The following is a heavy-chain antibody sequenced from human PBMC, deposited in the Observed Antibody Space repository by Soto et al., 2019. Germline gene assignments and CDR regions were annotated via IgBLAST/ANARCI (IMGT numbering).Heavy chain of an antibody. Sequence: ASVKLSCKASGYTFTSYAMHLVRQAPGQRLEWMGWINAGNGNTNYAQKLQGRVTMTTDTSTSTAYMELRSLRSDDTAVYYCARWGIAAAGHNWFDPWGQGTLVTVSS. D-gene: IGHD6-13*01. CDR3: ARWGIAAAGHNWFDP. CDR1: GYTFTSYA. V-gene: IGHV1-3*01. J-gene: IGHJ5*02. CDR2: INAGNGNT.